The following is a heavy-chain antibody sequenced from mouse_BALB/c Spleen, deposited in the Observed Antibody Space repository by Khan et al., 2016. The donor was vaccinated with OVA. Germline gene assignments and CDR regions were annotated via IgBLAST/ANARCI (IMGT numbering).Heavy chain of an antibody. CDR1: GYSITSGYA. CDR3: ARGNYHGYYFDY. Sequence: DVQLQESGPGLVKPSQSLSLTCTVTGYSITSGYAWNWIRQFPGNKLEWMGYISYSGVTSYTPSLKSRISITRDTSKNQFFLQLNSVTTEDTATYYCARGNYHGYYFDYWGQGTTLTVSS. CDR2: ISYSGVT. V-gene: IGHV3-2*02. J-gene: IGHJ2*01. D-gene: IGHD1-1*01.